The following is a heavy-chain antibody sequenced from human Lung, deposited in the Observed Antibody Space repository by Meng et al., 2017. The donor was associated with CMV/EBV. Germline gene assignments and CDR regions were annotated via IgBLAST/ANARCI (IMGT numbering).Heavy chain of an antibody. D-gene: IGHD5-24*01. J-gene: IGHJ4*02. CDR2: IYYTGST. CDR1: GGSIGSGGYY. CDR3: AREAGRDGYATPKFDY. V-gene: IGHV4-31*03. Sequence: GQLQESGTGLVKPSQTLSLTCTVSGGSIGSGGYYWSWIRQHPGKGLEWIGYIYYTGSTFYNPSLKSRVTISVDTSKNQFSLKLIPATAADTAVYYCAREAGRDGYATPKFDYWGQGTLVTVSS.